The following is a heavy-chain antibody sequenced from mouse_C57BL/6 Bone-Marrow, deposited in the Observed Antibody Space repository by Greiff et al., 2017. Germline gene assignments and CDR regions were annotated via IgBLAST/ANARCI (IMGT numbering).Heavy chain of an antibody. CDR1: GFSFSDAW. CDR2: IRNKANNHAT. V-gene: IGHV6-6*01. J-gene: IGHJ1*03. Sequence: EVKLEESGGGLVQPGGSMKLSCAASGFSFSDAWMDCVRQSLEKGLVWFAEIRNKANNHATYYAESVKGRFTISRDDSKSSVDLQVNSLRAEDTSIYYCTPPYFDVWGTGTTVTVSS. CDR3: TPPYFDV.